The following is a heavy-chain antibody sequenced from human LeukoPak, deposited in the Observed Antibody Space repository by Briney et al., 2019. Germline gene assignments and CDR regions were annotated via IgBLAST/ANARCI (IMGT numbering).Heavy chain of an antibody. J-gene: IGHJ6*03. Sequence: SETLSLTCTVSGGSISSHYWSWIRQPPGKGLGWHGYIYYSGSTNYNPSLKSRVTISVDTAKNQFSLKLSSVTAADTAVYYCARGYSSSWYYYYYYMDVWGKGTTVTVSS. D-gene: IGHD6-13*01. CDR2: IYYSGST. CDR3: ARGYSSSWYYYYYYMDV. CDR1: GGSISSHY. V-gene: IGHV4-59*11.